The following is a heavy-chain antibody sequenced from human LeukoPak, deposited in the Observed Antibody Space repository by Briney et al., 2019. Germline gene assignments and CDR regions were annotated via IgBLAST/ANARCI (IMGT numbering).Heavy chain of an antibody. CDR2: IKSKTDGGTI. CDR3: ATNGY. CDR1: GFTFTNAL. V-gene: IGHV3-15*01. Sequence: GGSLRLSWAASGFTFTNALMNWVRQAPGKGLEWVGRIKSKTDGGTIDYAAPVKGRFTISSDDSKTTLDLQMNSLKTEDTAVYYFATNGYWGQGTLVTVSS. D-gene: IGHD2-8*01. J-gene: IGHJ4*02.